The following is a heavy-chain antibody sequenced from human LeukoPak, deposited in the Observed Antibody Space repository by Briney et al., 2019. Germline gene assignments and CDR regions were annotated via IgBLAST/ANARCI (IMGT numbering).Heavy chain of an antibody. Sequence: SETLSLTCTVFGGSISSYYWNWIRQPPGKGLEWIGYIYYSGSTNYNPSLKSRVTISVDTSKNQFSLKLSSVTAADTAVYFCASYSSTWPNYYFDYWGQGILVTVSS. V-gene: IGHV4-59*08. J-gene: IGHJ4*02. CDR2: IYYSGST. CDR3: ASYSSTWPNYYFDY. CDR1: GGSISSYY. D-gene: IGHD6-13*01.